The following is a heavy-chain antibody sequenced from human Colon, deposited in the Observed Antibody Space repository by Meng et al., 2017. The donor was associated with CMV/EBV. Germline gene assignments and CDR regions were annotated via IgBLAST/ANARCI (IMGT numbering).Heavy chain of an antibody. D-gene: IGHD1-1*01. CDR1: GFTVSANY. Sequence: GESLKISCAASGFTVSANYMAWFRQAPGKGLEWVSIIYIGGTTTLYADSVRGRFSISTDNSKNTLYLQMSSLRDEDTAVYYCAREGYFRGFENWGQGTLVTVSS. CDR2: IYIGGTTT. V-gene: IGHV3-53*01. CDR3: AREGYFRGFEN. J-gene: IGHJ1*01.